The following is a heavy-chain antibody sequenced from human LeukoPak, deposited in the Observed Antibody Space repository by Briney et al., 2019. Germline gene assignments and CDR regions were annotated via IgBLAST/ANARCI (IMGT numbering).Heavy chain of an antibody. CDR3: ARDVNYAFDY. Sequence: ASVKVSCKTSGYTFTTYHINWVRQATGQGLEWMAWISANSGNTNYAQNFQDRVTLATDTSTSTAYMELRSLRSDDTAVYYCARDVNYAFDYWGQGTLVTVSS. V-gene: IGHV1-18*01. D-gene: IGHD3-16*01. CDR1: GYTFTTYH. J-gene: IGHJ4*02. CDR2: ISANSGNT.